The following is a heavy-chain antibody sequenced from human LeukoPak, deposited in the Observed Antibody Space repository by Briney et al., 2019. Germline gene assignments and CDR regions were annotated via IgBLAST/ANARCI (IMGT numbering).Heavy chain of an antibody. CDR1: GFTFSSYA. V-gene: IGHV3-23*01. D-gene: IGHD2-2*01. CDR2: ISGSGGST. Sequence: GGSLRLSCAASGFTFSSYAMSWVRQAPGKGLEWVSAISGSGGSTYYADSVKGRFTISRDNSKNTLYLQMNSLRAEDTVVYYCAKDYCSSTSCEKDYWGQGTLVTVSS. J-gene: IGHJ4*02. CDR3: AKDYCSSTSCEKDY.